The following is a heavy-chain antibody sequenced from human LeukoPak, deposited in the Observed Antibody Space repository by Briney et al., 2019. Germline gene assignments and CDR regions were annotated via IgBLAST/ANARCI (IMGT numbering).Heavy chain of an antibody. CDR2: IYHSGST. CDR1: GYSISCGYY. V-gene: IGHV4-38-2*02. Sequence: SETLSLTCAVSGYSISCGYYWGWIRPHPGKGLEWIGSIYHSGSTYYNPSLKSRVTISLDTSKNQFSLNLSSVTAADTAVYYCARDYIPPIVVVTAGWFDPWGQGTLVTVSS. J-gene: IGHJ5*02. D-gene: IGHD2-21*02. CDR3: ARDYIPPIVVVTAGWFDP.